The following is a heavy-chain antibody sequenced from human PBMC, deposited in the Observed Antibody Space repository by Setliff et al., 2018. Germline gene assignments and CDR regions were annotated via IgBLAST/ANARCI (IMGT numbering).Heavy chain of an antibody. D-gene: IGHD1-26*01. CDR1: TFTFRNYD. Sequence: SLRLSCAASTFTFRNYDMPWVRQAPGKGLDWVALMSYDGSNIYYSDSVKGRFTISRDISKNTLYLQMNSLRAEDTAVDYCAIPRSTLRAIDFWGQGTLVTVSS. CDR2: MSYDGSNI. J-gene: IGHJ4*02. CDR3: AIPRSTLRAIDF. V-gene: IGHV3-30*03.